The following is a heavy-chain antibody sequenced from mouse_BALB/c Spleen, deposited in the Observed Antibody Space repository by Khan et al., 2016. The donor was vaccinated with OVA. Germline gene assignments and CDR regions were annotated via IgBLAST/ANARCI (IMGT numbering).Heavy chain of an antibody. Sequence: QVQLKQSGAELVKPGASVRLSCKASGYTFTSYYLYWVKQRPGQGLEWIGDINPSNGGTNFNEKFKTKAILTVDKSSRTAYMQLSSLTSEDSAVYYGTRSGYGAFAYWGQGTLVTVSA. CDR3: TRSGYGAFAY. CDR1: GYTFTSYY. D-gene: IGHD1-1*02. CDR2: INPSNGGT. V-gene: IGHV1S81*02. J-gene: IGHJ3*01.